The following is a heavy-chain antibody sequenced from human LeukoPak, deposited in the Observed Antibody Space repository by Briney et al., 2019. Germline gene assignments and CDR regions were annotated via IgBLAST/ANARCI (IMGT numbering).Heavy chain of an antibody. CDR2: IIPIFGTA. CDR3: ARSTMVRGGDYYYYYGMDV. D-gene: IGHD3-10*01. CDR1: GGTFSSYA. J-gene: IGHJ6*04. Sequence: SVKVSCKASGGTFSSYAISWVRQAPGQGLEWMGGIIPIFGTANYAQKFQGRVTITADESTSTAYMELSSLGSEDTAVYYCARSTMVRGGDYYYYYGMDVWGKGTTVTVSS. V-gene: IGHV1-69*01.